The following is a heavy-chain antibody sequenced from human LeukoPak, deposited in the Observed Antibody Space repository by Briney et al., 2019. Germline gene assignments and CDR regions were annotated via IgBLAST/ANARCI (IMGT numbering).Heavy chain of an antibody. J-gene: IGHJ6*02. CDR1: GYNFISYY. Sequence: ASVKVSFKASGYNFISYYMHWVRQAPGQGLERMGIINPSGGSTSYAQKFQDRFTMTRDTSTSTVYMELSSLKSEDTAVYYCAREDVVLVDAVRYYYYGMDVWGQGTTVTVSS. CDR3: AREDVVLVDAVRYYYYGMDV. CDR2: INPSGGST. V-gene: IGHV1-46*01. D-gene: IGHD2-8*01.